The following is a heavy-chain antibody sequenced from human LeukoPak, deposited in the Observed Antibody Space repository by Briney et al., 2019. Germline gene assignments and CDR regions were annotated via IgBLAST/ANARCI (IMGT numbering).Heavy chain of an antibody. J-gene: IGHJ6*02. Sequence: ASVKVSCKASRYTFTSYDINWVRQATGQGLEWMGWMNPNSGNTGYAQKFQGRVTMTRNTSISTAYMELSSLRSEDTAVYYCARGGILGGDFWSGYYSYYYYGMDVWGQGTTVTVSS. CDR2: MNPNSGNT. D-gene: IGHD3-3*01. CDR1: RYTFTSYD. CDR3: ARGGILGGDFWSGYYSYYYYGMDV. V-gene: IGHV1-8*01.